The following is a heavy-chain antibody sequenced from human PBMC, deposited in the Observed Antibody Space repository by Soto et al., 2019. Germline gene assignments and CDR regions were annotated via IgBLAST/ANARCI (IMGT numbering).Heavy chain of an antibody. CDR2: ISYDGSNT. V-gene: IGHV3-30*03. D-gene: IGHD1-26*01. CDR3: VVGQYYFDY. J-gene: IGHJ4*02. CDR1: GFPFTTYG. Sequence: QVQLVESGGGVVQPGRSLRLSCAASGFPFTTYGMHWVREGPGKGLAWVAVISYDGSNTYYADSVKGRFTISRDNSKNTLYLQMNRLRPEDTALYYCVVGQYYFDYRGQGTLVTVSS.